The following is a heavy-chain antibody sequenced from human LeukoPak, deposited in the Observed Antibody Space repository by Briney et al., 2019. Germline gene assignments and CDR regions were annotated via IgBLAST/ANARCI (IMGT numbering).Heavy chain of an antibody. CDR1: GFTFSSYW. CDR3: VRSGGIWKGYYYYGMDV. J-gene: IGHJ6*02. Sequence: GGSLRLSCAASGFTFSSYWMHWVRQAPGKGLVWVSRINSDGSSTSYADSVKGRFTISRDNAKNTLYLQMNSLRAEDTAVYYCVRSGGIWKGYYYYGMDVWGQGTTVTVSS. V-gene: IGHV3-74*01. CDR2: INSDGSST. D-gene: IGHD3-3*01.